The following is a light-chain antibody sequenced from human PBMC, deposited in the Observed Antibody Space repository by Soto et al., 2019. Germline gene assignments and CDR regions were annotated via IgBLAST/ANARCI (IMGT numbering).Light chain of an antibody. V-gene: IGKV1-12*01. CDR1: QVISSW. CDR2: GAT. CDR3: QQLNSFPIT. J-gene: IGKJ5*01. Sequence: IQMTQSPSSVSAAVGDRVTITCRASQVISSWLAWYQQRPGTAPKLLIYGATTLRSGVPSRFSGSESGTEFTLTITSLQPEDSATYYCQQLNSFPITFGQGTRLEIK.